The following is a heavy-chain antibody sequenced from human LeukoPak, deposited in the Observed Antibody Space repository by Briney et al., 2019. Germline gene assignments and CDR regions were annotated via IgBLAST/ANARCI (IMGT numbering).Heavy chain of an antibody. CDR2: MNPNSGNT. CDR1: GYTFTSYD. V-gene: IGHV1-8*01. CDR3: ARGLGPRRGYYYYMDV. J-gene: IGHJ6*03. D-gene: IGHD3-10*01. Sequence: VASVKVSCKASGYTFTSYDINWVRQAPGQGLEWMGWMNPNSGNTGYAQKFQGRVTMTRNTSISTAYMELSSLRSEDTAVYYCARGLGPRRGYYYYMDVWGKGTTVTVS.